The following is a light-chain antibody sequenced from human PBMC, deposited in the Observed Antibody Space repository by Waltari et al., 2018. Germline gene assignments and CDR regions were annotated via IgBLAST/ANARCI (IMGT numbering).Light chain of an antibody. V-gene: IGKV1-12*01. CDR1: QHIGSW. J-gene: IGKJ4*01. CDR2: AAS. CDR3: QQADSFPLT. Sequence: DIQMTQSPSTVSASVGDRVTLTCRASQHIGSWLAWYQQKPGKAPKYLMYAASSLQSGVPSRFSGSGFGTEFTLTISSLQPEDFATYYCQQADSFPLTFGGGTKVEI.